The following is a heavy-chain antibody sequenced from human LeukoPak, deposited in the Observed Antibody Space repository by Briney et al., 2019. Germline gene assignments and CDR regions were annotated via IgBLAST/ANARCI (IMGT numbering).Heavy chain of an antibody. CDR1: GGSFSGYY. CDR3: ARGMTTVTPLDY. Sequence: SETLSLTGAVYGGSFSGYYWSWIRQPPGKGLEWIGEINHSGSTNYNPSLKSRVTISVDTSKNQFSLKLSSVTAADTAVYYCARGMTTVTPLDYWGQGTLVTVSS. CDR2: INHSGST. J-gene: IGHJ4*02. D-gene: IGHD4-17*01. V-gene: IGHV4-34*01.